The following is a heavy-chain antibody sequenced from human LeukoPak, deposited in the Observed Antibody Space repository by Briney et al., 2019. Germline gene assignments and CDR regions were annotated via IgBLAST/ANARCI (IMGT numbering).Heavy chain of an antibody. CDR1: GGSFSGYY. D-gene: IGHD2-2*02. V-gene: IGHV4-34*01. CDR3: AEGYCSSTSCYRNFQH. J-gene: IGHJ1*01. Sequence: PSETLSLTCAVYGGSFSGYYRSWIRQPPGKGLEWIGEINHSGSTNYNPSLKSRVTISVDTSKNQFSLKLSSVTAADTAVYYYAEGYCSSTSCYRNFQHWGQGTLVTVSS. CDR2: INHSGST.